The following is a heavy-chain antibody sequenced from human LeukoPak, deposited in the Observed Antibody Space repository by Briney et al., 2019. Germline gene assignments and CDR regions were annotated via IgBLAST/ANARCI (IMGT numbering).Heavy chain of an antibody. V-gene: IGHV4-59*08. CDR2: IYYSGST. J-gene: IGHJ5*02. Sequence: SETLSLTCTVSGGSISSYYWSWIRQPPGKGLEWIGYIYYSGSTNYNPSLKSRVTISVDTSKNQFSLKLSSVTAADTAVYYCARQTTVLNWFDPWGQGTLVTVSS. D-gene: IGHD4-17*01. CDR3: ARQTTVLNWFDP. CDR1: GGSISSYY.